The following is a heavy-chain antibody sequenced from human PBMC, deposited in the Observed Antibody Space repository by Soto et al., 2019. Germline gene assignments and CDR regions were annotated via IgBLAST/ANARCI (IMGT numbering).Heavy chain of an antibody. J-gene: IGHJ6*02. V-gene: IGHV1-18*01. D-gene: IGHD3-3*01. Sequence: GASVKVSCKAPGYTFTSYGISWLRQAPGQGIEWMGWISAYNGNTNYVQKLQGRVTMTTDTSTSTAYMELRSLRSDDTAVYYCARVDWCGYYPDYCDGNDVCAQGTTVTVSS. CDR3: ARVDWCGYYPDYCDGNDV. CDR1: GYTFTSYG. CDR2: ISAYNGNT.